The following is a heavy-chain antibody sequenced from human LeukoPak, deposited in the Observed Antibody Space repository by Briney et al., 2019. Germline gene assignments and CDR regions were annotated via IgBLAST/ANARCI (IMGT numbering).Heavy chain of an antibody. CDR2: INHSGST. V-gene: IGHV4-34*01. D-gene: IGHD3-22*01. Sequence: PSETLSLTCAVYGGSLSGYYWSWIRQPPGKGLEWIGEINHSGSTNYNPSLKSRVTISVDTSKNQFSLKLSSVTAADTAVYYCARGSLHYYYDSSGYFDYWGQGTLVTVSS. CDR1: GGSLSGYY. CDR3: ARGSLHYYYDSSGYFDY. J-gene: IGHJ4*02.